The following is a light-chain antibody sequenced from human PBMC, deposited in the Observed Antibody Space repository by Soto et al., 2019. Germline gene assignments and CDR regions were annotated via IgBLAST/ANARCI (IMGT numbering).Light chain of an antibody. V-gene: IGLV2-11*01. CDR3: CSYAGSYTLDV. CDR2: DVS. J-gene: IGLJ1*01. CDR1: SSDVGDYDF. Sequence: QSVLTQPRSVSGSPGQSVTISCTATSSDVGDYDFVSWYQQHPAKAPKLMIYDVSKRPSGVPDRFSGSRSGNTASLTISGLQAEDEADYYCCSYAGSYTLDVFGTGTKLTVL.